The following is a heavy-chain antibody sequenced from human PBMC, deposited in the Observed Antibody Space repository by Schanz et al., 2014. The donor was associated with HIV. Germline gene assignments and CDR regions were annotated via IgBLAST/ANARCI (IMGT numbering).Heavy chain of an antibody. CDR1: GFTFSSYA. J-gene: IGHJ2*01. CDR3: ARDPAVCNSASWRRYWYFDI. Sequence: EVQLLESGGGLVQPGGSLRLSCAASGFTFSSYAMSWVRQAPGKGLEWVSAISGSSITYSADSVKGRFTVSRDNSKNTLHLQMNSLTAEDAAVYYCARDPAVCNSASWRRYWYFDIWGRGTPVTVSS. V-gene: IGHV3-23*01. CDR2: ISGSSIT. D-gene: IGHD2-2*01.